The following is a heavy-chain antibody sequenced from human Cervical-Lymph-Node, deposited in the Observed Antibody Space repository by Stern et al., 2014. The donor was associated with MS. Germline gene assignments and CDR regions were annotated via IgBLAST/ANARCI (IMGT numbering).Heavy chain of an antibody. J-gene: IGHJ4*02. CDR1: GFTFSSYD. Sequence: DVQLVESGGGLVQPGGSLRLSCAASGFTFSSYDMHWVRQATGKGLEWVSAIGTAGDTYYPGSVKGRFTISRENAKNSLYLQMNSLRAGDTAVYYCARGTHCSGGSCYSSDYFDYWGQGTLVTVSS. CDR3: ARGTHCSGGSCYSSDYFDY. D-gene: IGHD2-15*01. CDR2: IGTAGDT. V-gene: IGHV3-13*01.